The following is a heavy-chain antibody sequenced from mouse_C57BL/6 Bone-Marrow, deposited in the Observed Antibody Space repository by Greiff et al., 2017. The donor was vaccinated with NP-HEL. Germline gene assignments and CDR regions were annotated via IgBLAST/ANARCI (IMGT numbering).Heavy chain of an antibody. V-gene: IGHV1-50*01. CDR2: IDPSDSYT. J-gene: IGHJ2*01. D-gene: IGHD3-3*01. CDR3: AGDDY. CDR1: GYTFTSYW. Sequence: QVHVKQPGAELVKPGASVKLSCKASGYTFTSYWMQWVKQRPGQGLEWIGEIDPSDSYTNYNQKFKGKATLTVDTSSSTAYMQLSSRTSEDSAVYYWAGDDYWGQGTTLTVSS.